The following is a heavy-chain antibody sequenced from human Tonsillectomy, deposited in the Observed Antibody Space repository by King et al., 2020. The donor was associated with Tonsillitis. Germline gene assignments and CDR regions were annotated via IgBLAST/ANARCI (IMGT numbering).Heavy chain of an antibody. CDR1: GFTFSSYA. D-gene: IGHD3-9*01. CDR3: AREGQTGDAFDI. J-gene: IGHJ3*02. Sequence: VQLVESGGGVVQPGRSLRLSCAASGFTFSSYAMHWVRQAPGKGLGWVAVISYDGSNKYYAASVKGRFTISRDNSKNTLYLQMNSLRAEDTAVYYCAREGQTGDAFDIWGQGTMVTVSS. CDR2: ISYDGSNK. V-gene: IGHV3-30-3*01.